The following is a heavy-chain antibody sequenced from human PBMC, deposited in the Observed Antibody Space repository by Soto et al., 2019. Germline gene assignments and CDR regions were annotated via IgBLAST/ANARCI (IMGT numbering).Heavy chain of an antibody. V-gene: IGHV4-31*03. J-gene: IGHJ6*02. CDR3: ARDRLAPSGMDV. CDR1: GGSISSGGYY. CDR2: IYYSGST. D-gene: IGHD6-25*01. Sequence: SETLSLTCTVSGGSISSGGYYWSWIRQHPGKGLEWIGYIYYSGSTYYNPSLKSRVTISVDTSKNQFSLKLSSVTAADTAVYYCARDRLAPSGMDVWGQGTTVTVTS.